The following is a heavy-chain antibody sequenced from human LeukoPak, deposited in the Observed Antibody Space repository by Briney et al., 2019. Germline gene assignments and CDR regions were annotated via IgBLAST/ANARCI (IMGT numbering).Heavy chain of an antibody. D-gene: IGHD5-18*01. CDR1: GGSFSGYY. V-gene: IGHV4-34*01. CDR2: INHSGST. CDR3: ARRRRRYSSLGDAFDI. J-gene: IGHJ3*02. Sequence: PSETLSLTCAVYGGSFSGYYRSWIRQPPGKGLEWIGEINHSGSTNYNPSLKSRVTISVDTSKNQFSLKLSSVTAADTAVYYCARRRRRYSSLGDAFDIWGQRTMVPVSS.